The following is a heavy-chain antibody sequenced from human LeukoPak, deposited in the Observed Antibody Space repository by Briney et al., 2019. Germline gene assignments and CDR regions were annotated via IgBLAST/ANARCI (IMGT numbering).Heavy chain of an antibody. V-gene: IGHV3-30*03. Sequence: GGSLRLSCAASGFTFSNYGMHWVRQAPGKGLEWVAVISYDGTTTYYADSVEGRFTISRDNSKNTLFLQMNSLRSEDTAVYYCARPPKERTRGLYNWFDSWGQGTLVTVSS. CDR1: GFTFSNYG. CDR2: ISYDGTTT. CDR3: ARPPKERTRGLYNWFDS. J-gene: IGHJ5*01. D-gene: IGHD6-25*01.